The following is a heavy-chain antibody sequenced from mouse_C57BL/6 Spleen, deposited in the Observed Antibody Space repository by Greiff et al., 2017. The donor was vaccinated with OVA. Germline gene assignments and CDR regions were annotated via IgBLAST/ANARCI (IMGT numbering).Heavy chain of an antibody. Sequence: VQLQQSGPELVKPGASVKISCKASGYAFSSSWMNWVKQRPGKGLEWIGRIYPGDGDTNYNGKFKGKATLTADKSSSTAYMQLSSLSSDDSAVYFFARSRYADYWGPGTTLTVSS. CDR3: ARSRYADY. D-gene: IGHD2-14*01. CDR2: IYPGDGDT. J-gene: IGHJ2*01. CDR1: GYAFSSSW. V-gene: IGHV1-82*01.